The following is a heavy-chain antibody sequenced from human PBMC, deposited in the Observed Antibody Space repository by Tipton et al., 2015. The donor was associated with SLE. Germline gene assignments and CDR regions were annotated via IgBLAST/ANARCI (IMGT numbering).Heavy chain of an antibody. CDR1: GGSISSYY. J-gene: IGHJ2*01. V-gene: IGHV4-4*07. CDR3: ARRALGTPPPSYWYFDL. D-gene: IGHD6-13*01. CDR2: IYTSGST. Sequence: LRLSCTVSGGSISSYYWSWIRQPAGKGLEWIGRIYTSGSTNYNPSLKSRVTMSVDTSKNQFSLKLSSVTAADTAVYYCARRALGTPPPSYWYFDLWGRGTLVTVSS.